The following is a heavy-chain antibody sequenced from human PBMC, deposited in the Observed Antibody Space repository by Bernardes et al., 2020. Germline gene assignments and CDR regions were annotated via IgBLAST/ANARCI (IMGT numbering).Heavy chain of an antibody. CDR3: AREFRVEDWLITMVMSGWFDP. Sequence: GGSLRLSCAASGFTFSSYWMSWVRQAPGKGLEWVANIKQDGSEKYYVDSVKGRFTISRDNAKNSLYLQMNSLRAEDTAVYYCAREFRVEDWLITMVMSGWFDPWVQGTLVTVSS. CDR1: GFTFSSYW. D-gene: IGHD3-10*01. J-gene: IGHJ5*02. CDR2: IKQDGSEK. V-gene: IGHV3-7*01.